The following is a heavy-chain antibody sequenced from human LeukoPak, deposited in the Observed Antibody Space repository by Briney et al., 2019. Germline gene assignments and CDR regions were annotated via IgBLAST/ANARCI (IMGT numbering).Heavy chain of an antibody. J-gene: IGHJ4*02. D-gene: IGHD3-22*01. CDR3: ARDHRLYYDSSGYYSAVDY. CDR1: GYIFTDYY. Sequence: ASVKVSCKASGYIFTDYYMHWVRQAPGQELEWMGWINPNSGGTNYAQKFQGRVTMTRDTSISTAYMELSRLRSDDTAVYYCARDHRLYYDSSGYYSAVDYWGQGTLVTVSS. V-gene: IGHV1-2*02. CDR2: INPNSGGT.